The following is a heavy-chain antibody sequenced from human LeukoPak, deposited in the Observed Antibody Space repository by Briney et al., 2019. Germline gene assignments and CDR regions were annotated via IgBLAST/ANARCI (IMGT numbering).Heavy chain of an antibody. CDR3: ARDSTAGSGTYYYFHY. J-gene: IGHJ4*02. CDR1: GFTFSSYS. V-gene: IGHV3-48*02. Sequence: TGGSLRLSCAASGFTFSSYSMNWVRQAPGKGLEWVSYISSSSSTIYYADSVKGRFTISRDNAKNSLYLQMNSLRDEDTAVYYCARDSTAGSGTYYYFHYWGQGTLVTVSS. D-gene: IGHD1-26*01. CDR2: ISSSSSTI.